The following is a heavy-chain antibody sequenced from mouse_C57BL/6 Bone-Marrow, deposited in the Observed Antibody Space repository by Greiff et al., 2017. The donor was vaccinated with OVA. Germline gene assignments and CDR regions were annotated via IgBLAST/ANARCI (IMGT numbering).Heavy chain of an antibody. Sequence: DVHLVESGGGLVQPGGSLKLSCAASGFTFSDYGMAWVRQAPRKGPEWVAFISNLAYSIYYADTVTGRFTISRENAKNTLYLEMSSLRSEDTAMYYCARDDGNYVPPWFAYWGQGTLVTVSA. V-gene: IGHV5-15*01. D-gene: IGHD2-1*01. CDR3: ARDDGNYVPPWFAY. CDR1: GFTFSDYG. CDR2: ISNLAYSI. J-gene: IGHJ3*01.